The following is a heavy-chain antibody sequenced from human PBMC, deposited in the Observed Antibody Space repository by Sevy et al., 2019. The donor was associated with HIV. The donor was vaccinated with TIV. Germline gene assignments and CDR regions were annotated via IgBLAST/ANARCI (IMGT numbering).Heavy chain of an antibody. Sequence: GGSLRLSCTASGFTFSSYEMNWVRQAPGKGLEWVSYISNSGSTIHYSDSVKGRFTISRDNAKNSPYLQMNSLGAEDTAVYYCARDLPPSATTVPHFDYWGRGTLVTVSS. CDR1: GFTFSSYE. CDR3: ARDLPPSATTVPHFDY. J-gene: IGHJ4*02. CDR2: ISNSGSTI. D-gene: IGHD4-17*01. V-gene: IGHV3-48*03.